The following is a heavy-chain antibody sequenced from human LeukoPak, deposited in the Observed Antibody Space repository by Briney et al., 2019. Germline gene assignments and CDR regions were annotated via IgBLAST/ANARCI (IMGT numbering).Heavy chain of an antibody. J-gene: IGHJ5*02. CDR2: IYHSGST. V-gene: IGHV4-30-2*01. CDR3: ARTRNWFDP. Sequence: SETLSLTCAVSGGSISSGGYSWSWIRQPPGKGLEWIGYIYHSGSTYYNPSLKSRVTISVDTSKNQFSLKLSSVTAADTAVYYCARTRNWFDPWGQGTLVTVSS. CDR1: GGSISSGGYS.